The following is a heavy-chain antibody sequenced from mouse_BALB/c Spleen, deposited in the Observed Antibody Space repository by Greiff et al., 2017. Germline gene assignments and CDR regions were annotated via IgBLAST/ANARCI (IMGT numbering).Heavy chain of an antibody. V-gene: IGHV1-69*01. D-gene: IGHD2-14*01. CDR2: IGTSDSYT. J-gene: IGHJ2*01. CDR3: ARSSAVYKYDHPLFDY. CDR1: GYTFTDYW. Sequence: QVQLQQPGAELVMPGASVKMSCKASGYTFTDYWMHWVKQRPGQGLEWIGAIGTSDSYTSYNQKFKGKATLTVDVSSSTAYMQLSSLTSEDSAVYYCARSSAVYKYDHPLFDYWGQGTTPPGSS.